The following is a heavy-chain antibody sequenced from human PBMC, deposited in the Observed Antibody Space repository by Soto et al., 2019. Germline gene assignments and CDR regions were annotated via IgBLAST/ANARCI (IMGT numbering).Heavy chain of an antibody. CDR2: ISYDGSNK. CDR3: ARDQTYGDSPFRMDV. D-gene: IGHD4-17*01. J-gene: IGHJ6*02. CDR1: GFSFSRYA. V-gene: IGHV3-30-3*01. Sequence: QVQLVESGGGVVQPGRSLRLSCVVSGFSFSRYAMHWVRQAPGKGLEWVAHISYDGSNKYYADSVKGRLTISGDNSKNTVYLQMNSLRAEDTAVYYSARDQTYGDSPFRMDVWGQWTTVTVSS.